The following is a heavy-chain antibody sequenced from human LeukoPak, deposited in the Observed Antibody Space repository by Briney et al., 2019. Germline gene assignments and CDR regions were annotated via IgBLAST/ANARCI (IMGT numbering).Heavy chain of an antibody. CDR3: ARGYCTNGVCYYMDV. Sequence: SETLSLTCTVSGYSISSGYYWGWIRQPPGKGLEWIGSIYHSGSTYYNPSLKSRVTISVDTSKNQFSLKLSSVTAADTAVYYCARGYCTNGVCYYMDVWGKGTTVTVSS. CDR1: GYSISSGYY. CDR2: IYHSGST. J-gene: IGHJ6*03. D-gene: IGHD2-8*01. V-gene: IGHV4-38-2*02.